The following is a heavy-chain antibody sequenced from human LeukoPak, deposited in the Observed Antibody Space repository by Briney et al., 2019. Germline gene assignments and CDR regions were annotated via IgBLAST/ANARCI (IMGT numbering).Heavy chain of an antibody. CDR3: ARWGAAVAGTVYYYYYGMDV. J-gene: IGHJ6*02. CDR1: GYTFTSYA. Sequence: ASVKVSCKASGYTFTSYAMHWVRQAPGQRLEWMGWINAGNGNTKYSQKFQGRVTITRDTSASTAYMELSSLRSEDTAVYYCARWGAAVAGTVYYYYYGMDVWGQGTTVTVSS. CDR2: INAGNGNT. D-gene: IGHD6-19*01. V-gene: IGHV1-3*01.